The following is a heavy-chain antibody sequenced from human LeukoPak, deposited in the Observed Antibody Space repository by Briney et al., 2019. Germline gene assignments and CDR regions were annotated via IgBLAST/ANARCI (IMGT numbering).Heavy chain of an antibody. Sequence: PGGSLRLSCAASGFTFSSYGMHWVRQAPGKGLEWVAVIWYDGSNKYYADSVKGRFTISRDNSKNTLYLQMNSLRAEDTAVYYCAKDFGAYDSRGYYSDYWGQGTLVTVSS. J-gene: IGHJ4*02. CDR1: GFTFSSYG. V-gene: IGHV3-33*06. CDR3: AKDFGAYDSRGYYSDY. D-gene: IGHD3-22*01. CDR2: IWYDGSNK.